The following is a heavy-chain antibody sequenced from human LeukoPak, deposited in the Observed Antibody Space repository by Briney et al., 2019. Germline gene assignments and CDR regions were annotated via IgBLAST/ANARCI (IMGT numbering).Heavy chain of an antibody. CDR3: ARAHTVTITFDY. V-gene: IGHV1-2*02. CDR2: INPNSGGT. Sequence: GASVKVSCKASGYTFTGYCMHWVRQAPGQGLGWMGWINPNSGGTNYAQKFQGRVTMTRDTSISTAYMELSRLRSDDTAVYYCARAHTVTITFDYWGQGTLVTVSS. J-gene: IGHJ4*02. CDR1: GYTFTGYC. D-gene: IGHD4-17*01.